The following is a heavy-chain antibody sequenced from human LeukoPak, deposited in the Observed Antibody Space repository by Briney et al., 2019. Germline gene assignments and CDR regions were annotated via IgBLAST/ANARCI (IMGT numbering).Heavy chain of an antibody. J-gene: IGHJ6*03. Sequence: PSETLSLTCAVYGGSFSGYYWSWIRQPPGKGLEWIGEINHSGSTNYNPSLKSRVTISVDTSKKQFFLKLSSVTAADTAVYYCARGNTVYYYYYMDVCGKGTTVTVSS. CDR1: GGSFSGYY. CDR3: ARGNTVYYYYYMDV. D-gene: IGHD4-17*01. V-gene: IGHV4-34*01. CDR2: INHSGST.